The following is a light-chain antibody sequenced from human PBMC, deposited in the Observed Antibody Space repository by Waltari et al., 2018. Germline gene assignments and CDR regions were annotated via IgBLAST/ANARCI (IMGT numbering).Light chain of an antibody. CDR1: TSNFGQNS. CDR2: DNN. J-gene: IGLJ2*01. CDR3: GAWDSSLTTVL. Sequence: HSALTQPPSVSAAPGQKVTVSCSGDTSNFGQNSVAWYQQLPGTAPKLLIYDNNKRPSGIPDRFSASKSDTSATLGISGLQTGDEADYYCGAWDSSLTTVLFGGGTKLTVL. V-gene: IGLV1-51*01.